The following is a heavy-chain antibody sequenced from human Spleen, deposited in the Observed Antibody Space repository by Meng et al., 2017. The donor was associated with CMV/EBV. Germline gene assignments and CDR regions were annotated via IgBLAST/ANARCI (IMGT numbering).Heavy chain of an antibody. CDR1: GGSISSSNW. CDR3: ARETMIVVGYYFDY. J-gene: IGHJ4*02. D-gene: IGHD3-22*01. CDR2: IYHSGST. V-gene: IGHV4-4*02. Sequence: SETLSLTCAVSGGSISSSNWWSWVRQPPGKGLEWIGEIYHSGSTNYNPSLKSRVTISVDKSKNQFSLKLSSVTAADTAVYYCARETMIVVGYYFDYWAREPWSPSPQ.